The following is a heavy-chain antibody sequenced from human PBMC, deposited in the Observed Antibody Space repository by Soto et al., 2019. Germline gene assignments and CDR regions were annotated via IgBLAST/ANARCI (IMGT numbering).Heavy chain of an antibody. Sequence: QVQLVQSGAKVKKPGSSVKVSCKASGGTFSSYTISWVRQAPGQGLEWMGRIIPILGIANYAQKFQGRVTITADKSTSTAYMELSSLRSEDTAVYYCARVSGVGYFDYWGQGTLVTVSS. CDR3: ARVSGVGYFDY. CDR1: GGTFSSYT. J-gene: IGHJ4*02. CDR2: IIPILGIA. D-gene: IGHD2-15*01. V-gene: IGHV1-69*02.